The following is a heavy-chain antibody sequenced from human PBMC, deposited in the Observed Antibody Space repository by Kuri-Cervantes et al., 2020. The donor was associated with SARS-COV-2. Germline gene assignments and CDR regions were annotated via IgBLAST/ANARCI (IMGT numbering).Heavy chain of an antibody. CDR3: AKTNSIFGEVSWFDP. V-gene: IGHV3-30*02. CDR2: IRYDGSNK. J-gene: IGHJ5*02. CDR1: GFTFSSYG. Sequence: GGALRLSCAASGFTFSSYGMHWVRQAPGKGLEWVAFIRYDGSNKYYADAVKGRFTISRDNSKNTLYQQMNSLRAEDTAVYYCAKTNSIFGEVSWFDPWGQGTLVTVSS. D-gene: IGHD3-3*01.